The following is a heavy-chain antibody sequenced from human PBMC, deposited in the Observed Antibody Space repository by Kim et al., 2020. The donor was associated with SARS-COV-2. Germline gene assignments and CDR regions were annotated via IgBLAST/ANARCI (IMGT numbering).Heavy chain of an antibody. J-gene: IGHJ6*02. CDR1: KYTFTNYV. CDR2: MNTNTGKP. CDR3: ARDGTSWLSSHGLDV. D-gene: IGHD6-19*01. V-gene: IGHV7-4-1*02. Sequence: ASVKVSCKASKYTFTNYVINWVRQAPGQGLEWMGCMNTNTGKPIYAQGFTGRFVFSLATSVGTAYLQINSLKTEDTAVYYCARDGTSWLSSHGLDVWGQGTTVTVSS.